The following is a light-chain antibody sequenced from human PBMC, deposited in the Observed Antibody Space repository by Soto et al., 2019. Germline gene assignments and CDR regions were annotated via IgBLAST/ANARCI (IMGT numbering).Light chain of an antibody. V-gene: IGKV1-17*03. CDR1: QDISNF. J-gene: IGKJ1*01. Sequence: DIQMTQSPSDMSASVGDRVTITCRASQDISNFLVWFQQRPGKVPKRLMYSANRLESGVPSRFSGSGSGTEFTLTISSLQPEDFATYRCLQHKIYPRTSGQRTKLDIK. CDR3: LQHKIYPRT. CDR2: SAN.